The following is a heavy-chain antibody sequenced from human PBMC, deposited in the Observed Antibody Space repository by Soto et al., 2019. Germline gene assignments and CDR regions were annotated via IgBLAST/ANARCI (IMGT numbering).Heavy chain of an antibody. V-gene: IGHV1-18*04. CDR2: VSANNGQT. J-gene: IGHJ5*02. D-gene: IGHD2-2*01. CDR1: GYIFTTYS. CDR3: AREAFGVYARWFDP. Sequence: ASVKVSCKASGYIFTTYSITWVRQAPGQGLEWLGWVSANNGQTNYAQKIQDRVTMTIDTSTTTAYMELRNTRSDDTAVYYCAREAFGVYARWFDPWG.